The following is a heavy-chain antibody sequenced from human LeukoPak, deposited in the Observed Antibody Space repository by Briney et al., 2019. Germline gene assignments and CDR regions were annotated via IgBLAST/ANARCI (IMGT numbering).Heavy chain of an antibody. J-gene: IGHJ4*02. D-gene: IGHD2-15*01. CDR2: IKQDGSDQ. CDR3: ARVGPATLPYFDY. CDR1: GFTFSSYW. V-gene: IGHV3-7*01. Sequence: PGGSLRLSCAASGFTFSSYWMTWVRQAPGKGLEWVANIKQDGSDQYYVDSVKGRFTISRDNAKNSLYLQMNSLRAEDTAVYYCARVGPATLPYFDYWGQGTLVTVSS.